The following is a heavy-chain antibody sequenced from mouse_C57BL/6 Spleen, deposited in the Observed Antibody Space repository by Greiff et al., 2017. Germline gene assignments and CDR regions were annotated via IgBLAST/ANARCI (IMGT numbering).Heavy chain of an antibody. CDR1: GFNIKDYY. CDR3: ARSYYYGSSYWYFDV. Sequence: VQLQQSGAELVKPGASVKLSCTASGFNIKDYYMHWVKQRTEQGLAWIGRIDPEDGETKYAPKVQGKATITADTSSNTAYLQLSSLTSEDTAVYYCARSYYYGSSYWYFDVWGTGTTVTVSS. CDR2: IDPEDGET. D-gene: IGHD1-1*01. V-gene: IGHV14-2*01. J-gene: IGHJ1*03.